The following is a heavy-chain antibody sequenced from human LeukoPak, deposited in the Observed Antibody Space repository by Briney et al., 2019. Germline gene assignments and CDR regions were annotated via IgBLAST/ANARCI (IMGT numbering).Heavy chain of an antibody. D-gene: IGHD3-22*01. CDR1: GGSISSYY. J-gene: IGHJ4*02. CDR3: AREKGYCNSGYYYIHFDS. CDR2: IYTSGST. Sequence: SETLSLTCTISGGSISSYYWSWIRQPAGKGLEWIGRIYTSGSTNYNPSLQSRVTMSVDTSKDHFSLRLSSVTAADTAVYYCAREKGYCNSGYYYIHFDSWGQGTLVTVSS. V-gene: IGHV4-4*07.